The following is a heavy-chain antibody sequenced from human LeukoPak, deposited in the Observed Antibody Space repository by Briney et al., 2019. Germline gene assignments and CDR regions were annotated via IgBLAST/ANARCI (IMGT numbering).Heavy chain of an antibody. J-gene: IGHJ4*02. V-gene: IGHV3-30*18. D-gene: IGHD1-26*01. CDR3: AKLAGSSPFDY. Sequence: GGSLRLSCAASGFTFSSYGMHWVRQAPGKGLEWVAVISYDGSNKYYADSVKGRFTISRDNSKNTLYLQMNSLRAEDAAVYYCAKLAGSSPFDYWGQGTLVTVSS. CDR2: ISYDGSNK. CDR1: GFTFSSYG.